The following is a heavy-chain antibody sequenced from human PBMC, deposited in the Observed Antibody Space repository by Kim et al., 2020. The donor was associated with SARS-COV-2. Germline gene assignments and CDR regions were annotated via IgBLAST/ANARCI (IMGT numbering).Heavy chain of an antibody. CDR2: INAGSGNT. CDR1: GYTFTSYA. J-gene: IGHJ5*02. Sequence: ASVKVSCKASGYTFTSYAMHWVRQAPGQRLEWMGWINAGSGNTKYSQKFQGRVTITRDTSASTAYMELSSLRSEDTAVYYCARDMAAARLGWFDPWGQGT. D-gene: IGHD6-13*01. V-gene: IGHV1-3*01. CDR3: ARDMAAARLGWFDP.